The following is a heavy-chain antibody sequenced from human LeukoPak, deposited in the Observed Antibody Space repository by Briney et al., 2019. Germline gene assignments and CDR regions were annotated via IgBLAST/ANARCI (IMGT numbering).Heavy chain of an antibody. CDR1: GGSISSHL. CDR3: ASKPLTSSIAAVDH. Sequence: SETLSLTCTVSGGSISSHLWSWIRQPPGKGLEWIGSTNYNPSLKSRVTMSVDTSKNQLSLKLTSVTAADTAVYYCASKPLTSSIAAVDHWGQGTLVTVSS. CDR2: T. J-gene: IGHJ4*02. V-gene: IGHV4-4*09. D-gene: IGHD6-13*01.